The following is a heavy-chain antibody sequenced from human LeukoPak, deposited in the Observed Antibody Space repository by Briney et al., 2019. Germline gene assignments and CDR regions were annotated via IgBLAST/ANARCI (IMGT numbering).Heavy chain of an antibody. Sequence: GGSLRLSCAASGFTFGSYSMNWVRQAPGKGLEWVSSISSSSSYIYYADSVKGRFTISRDNAKNSLYLQMNSLRAEDTAVYYCASDHTAMMDYWGQGTLVTVSS. D-gene: IGHD5-18*01. J-gene: IGHJ4*02. CDR1: GFTFGSYS. CDR3: ASDHTAMMDY. CDR2: ISSSSSYI. V-gene: IGHV3-21*01.